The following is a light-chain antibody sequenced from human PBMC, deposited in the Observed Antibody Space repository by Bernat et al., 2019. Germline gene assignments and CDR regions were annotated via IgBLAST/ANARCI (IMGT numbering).Light chain of an antibody. V-gene: IGKV2-30*02. J-gene: IGKJ1*01. CDR1: QSLVHIDWKTY. CDR3: VQGTHWPRT. CDR2: QVS. Sequence: TLAQPASISCTSTQSLVHIDWKTYLNWLQQKPCHPPRRLIYQVSNRDSGVPDSFSGRWAGTDFTLKISRREAEDVGVYYGVQGTHWPRTFGQWTNVEIK.